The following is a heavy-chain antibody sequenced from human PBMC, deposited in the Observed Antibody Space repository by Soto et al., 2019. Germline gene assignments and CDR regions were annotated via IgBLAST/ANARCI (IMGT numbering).Heavy chain of an antibody. CDR1: GGTFSSYA. V-gene: IGHV1-69*13. CDR2: IIPIFGTA. D-gene: IGHD2-15*01. J-gene: IGHJ4*02. CDR3: ARAVVAGDGGFFDY. Sequence: SVKVSCKASGGTFSSYAISWVRQAPGQGLEWMGGIIPIFGTANYAQKFQGRVTITADEFTSTAYMELSSLRSEDTAVYYCARAVVAGDGGFFDYWGQGTLVTVSS.